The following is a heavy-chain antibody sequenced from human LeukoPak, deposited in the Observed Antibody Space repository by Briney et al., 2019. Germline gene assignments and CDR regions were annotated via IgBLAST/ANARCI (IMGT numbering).Heavy chain of an antibody. CDR1: GFAFSSYA. CDR2: ISGSGGST. J-gene: IGHJ4*02. D-gene: IGHD3-10*01. V-gene: IGHV3-23*01. Sequence: GGSLRLSCAASGFAFSSYAMSWVRQAPGKGLEWVSAISGSGGSTYYADSVKGRFTISRDNSKNTLYLQMNSLRAEDTAVYYCAKITVVRGGGGYFDYWGQGTLVTVSS. CDR3: AKITVVRGGGGYFDY.